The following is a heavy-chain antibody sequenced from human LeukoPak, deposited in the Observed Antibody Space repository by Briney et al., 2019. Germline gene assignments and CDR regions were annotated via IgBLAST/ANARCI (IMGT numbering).Heavy chain of an antibody. CDR3: AKSCTLYCSGGSCYPKYIDY. V-gene: IGHV3-23*01. Sequence: GGSLRLSCAASGFTFSSYAMSWVRQAPGKGLEWVSAISGSGGSTYYADSVKGRFTISRDNSKNTLYLQMNSLRAEDTAVYYCAKSCTLYCSGGSCYPKYIDYWGQGTLVTVSS. D-gene: IGHD2-15*01. J-gene: IGHJ4*02. CDR2: ISGSGGST. CDR1: GFTFSSYA.